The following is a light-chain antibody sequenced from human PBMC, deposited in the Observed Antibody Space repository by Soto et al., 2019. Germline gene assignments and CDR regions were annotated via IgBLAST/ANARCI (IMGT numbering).Light chain of an antibody. J-gene: IGKJ4*01. CDR2: GAS. Sequence: EIVMTQSPATLSVSPGERATLSCRASQSVSNTVAWYQQKPGQAPRLLIYGASTRAISIPARFSGSGSGTDFTLTISSLEPEDFAVYYCQQRSNWLTFGGGTKVDIK. V-gene: IGKV3-15*01. CDR3: QQRSNWLT. CDR1: QSVSNT.